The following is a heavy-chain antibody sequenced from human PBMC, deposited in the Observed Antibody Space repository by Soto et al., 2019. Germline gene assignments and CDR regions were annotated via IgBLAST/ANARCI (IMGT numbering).Heavy chain of an antibody. Sequence: GESLKISCKGSGYSFTSYWISWVRQMPGKGLEWMGRIDPSDSYTNYSPSFQGHVTISADKSISTAYLQWSSLKASDTAMYYWATAAPPSSSSGMDAGGQEPTLTFPS. J-gene: IGHJ6*02. V-gene: IGHV5-10-1*01. CDR2: IDPSDSYT. CDR3: ATAAPPSSSSGMDA. D-gene: IGHD6-6*01. CDR1: GYSFTSYW.